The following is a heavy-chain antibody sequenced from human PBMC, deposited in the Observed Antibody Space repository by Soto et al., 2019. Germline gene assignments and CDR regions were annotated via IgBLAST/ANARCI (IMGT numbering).Heavy chain of an antibody. D-gene: IGHD6-19*01. CDR3: ARGLFGQQWLVGFDT. Sequence: ASVKVSCKASGGTFSSYAISWVRQAPGQGLEWMGGTIPMFATAQYAQKLQGRVTITADESTSTVYMDLTSLTSDDTAVYYCARGLFGQQWLVGFDTWGQGTLVTVSS. V-gene: IGHV1-69*13. J-gene: IGHJ4*02. CDR1: GGTFSSYA. CDR2: TIPMFATA.